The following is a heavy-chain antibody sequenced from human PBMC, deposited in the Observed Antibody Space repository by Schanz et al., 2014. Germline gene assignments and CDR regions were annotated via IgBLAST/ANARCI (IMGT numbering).Heavy chain of an antibody. J-gene: IGHJ3*01. Sequence: VHLVESGGGVVQPGRSLRLSCAVSGFTVNTNYMSWVRQAPGKGLEWISSMYINSGSTQYADSVKGRFIISRDSSKNTLLQMNSLRAEDTAVYFCARDGGRDGYNLAFDVWGQGTLVTVSS. CDR2: MYINSGST. V-gene: IGHV3-53*01. CDR3: ARDGGRDGYNLAFDV. D-gene: IGHD5-12*01. CDR1: GFTVNTNY.